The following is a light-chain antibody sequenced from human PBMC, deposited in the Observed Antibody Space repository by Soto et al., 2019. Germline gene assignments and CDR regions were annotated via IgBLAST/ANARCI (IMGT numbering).Light chain of an antibody. CDR3: AAWDDSLEVV. V-gene: IGLV1-40*01. CDR2: GNS. CDR1: SSNIGAGYD. J-gene: IGLJ2*01. Sequence: QPVLTQPPSVSGAPGQRVTISCTGSSSNIGAGYDVHWYQQLPGTAPKLLIYGNSNRPSGVPDRFSGSKSGTSASLAISGLQSEDEADYYCAAWDDSLEVVFGGGTKLTVL.